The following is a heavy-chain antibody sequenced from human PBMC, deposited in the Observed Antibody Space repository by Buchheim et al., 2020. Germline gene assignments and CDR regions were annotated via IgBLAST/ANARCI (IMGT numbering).Heavy chain of an antibody. CDR3: ARGPDYSWFDP. D-gene: IGHD3-10*01. CDR2: MNTDTGNP. CDR1: GYSFTSYP. J-gene: IGHJ5*02. V-gene: IGHV7-4-1*02. Sequence: QVQVVQSGSELKNPGASVKISCKASGYSFTSYPINWVRQAPGQGLEWMGWMNTDTGNPTYAPGFTGRFVFSLDTSVTTAYLQINSLQADDTAVYYCARGPDYSWFDPWGQGTL.